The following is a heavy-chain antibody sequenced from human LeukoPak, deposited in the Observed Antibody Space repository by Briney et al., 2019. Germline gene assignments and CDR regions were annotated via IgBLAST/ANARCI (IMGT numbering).Heavy chain of an antibody. CDR2: IKSKTDGGTT. D-gene: IGHD2-15*01. Sequence: GGSLRLSCAASGFTFSNAWMSWVRQAPGKGLEWVGRIKSKTDGGTTDYAAPVKGRFTISRDDSKNPLYLQMNSLKTEDTAVYYCTTDPVQGGIALFDYWGQGTLVTVSS. V-gene: IGHV3-15*01. CDR3: TTDPVQGGIALFDY. J-gene: IGHJ4*02. CDR1: GFTFSNAW.